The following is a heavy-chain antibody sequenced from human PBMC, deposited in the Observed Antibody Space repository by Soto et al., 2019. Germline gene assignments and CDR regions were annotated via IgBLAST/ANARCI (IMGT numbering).Heavy chain of an antibody. J-gene: IGHJ4*02. CDR2: IDLDIGDT. CDR1: GHTFTGHH. V-gene: IGHV1-2*02. Sequence: XSVKRSCKASGHTFTGHHMHWVRQAPGQGLEWMGLIDLDIGDTKYSQKFQGRVTSTSDTSITTAYMELRGLRSDDTAVYYCGLEPTGTGGFDYWGQGTLVTVSS. D-gene: IGHD7-27*01. CDR3: GLEPTGTGGFDY.